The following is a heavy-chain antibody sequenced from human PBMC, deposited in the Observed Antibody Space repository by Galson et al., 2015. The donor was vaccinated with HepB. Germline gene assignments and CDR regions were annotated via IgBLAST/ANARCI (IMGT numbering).Heavy chain of an antibody. J-gene: IGHJ2*01. D-gene: IGHD2-2*01. V-gene: IGHV4-59*01. CDR3: ARAPREACSSTSCYPDHHWHFDL. CDR1: DGSISGYY. Sequence: SETLFLTCTVSDGSISGYYYSWIRHPPGRELEWIAYIYNSGSTNYNPSLQSRVTISLDPSKNLFSLKLSSVSAADTAVYYCARAPREACSSTSCYPDHHWHFDLWGRGTLVTVSS. CDR2: IYNSGST.